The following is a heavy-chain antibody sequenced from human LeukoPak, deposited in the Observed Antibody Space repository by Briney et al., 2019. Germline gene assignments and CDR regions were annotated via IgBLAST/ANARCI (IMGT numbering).Heavy chain of an antibody. Sequence: GGSLRLSCAASGFTFSTYVMNWFRQAPGKGLEWVSTISVGAEYIFYADSVKGRFTISRDNAKNSLYLQMSSLRAVDTAIYYCARAFYGDLDDWGQGTLVTVSS. CDR1: GFTFSTYV. CDR3: ARAFYGDLDD. D-gene: IGHD4-17*01. J-gene: IGHJ4*02. CDR2: ISVGAEYI. V-gene: IGHV3-21*06.